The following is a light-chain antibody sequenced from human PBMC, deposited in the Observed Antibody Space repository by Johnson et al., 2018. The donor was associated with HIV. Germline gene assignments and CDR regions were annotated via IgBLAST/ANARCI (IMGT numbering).Light chain of an antibody. J-gene: IGLJ1*01. CDR1: NSNIGNSY. CDR2: ENN. Sequence: QPVLTQPPSVSAAPGQKVTISCSGSNSNIGNSYVSWYQQLPRTAPKLLIYENNKRPSGIPDRFSGSKSGTSATLGITGLQTGDEADYYCGTLDSSLSAGYVFGTGTKVTVL. V-gene: IGLV1-51*02. CDR3: GTLDSSLSAGYV.